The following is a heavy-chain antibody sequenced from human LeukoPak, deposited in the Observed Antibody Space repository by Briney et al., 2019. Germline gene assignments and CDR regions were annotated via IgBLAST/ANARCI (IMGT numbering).Heavy chain of an antibody. CDR2: IKQDGSEK. Sequence: GGSLRLSCAASGFTFSSYWMTWVRQAPGKGLEWVANIKQDGSEKYYVDSVEGRFTISRDNSKNTLYLQMNSLRAEDTAVYYCAKDKRAIIAAAGTSAFDIWGQGTMVTVSS. D-gene: IGHD6-13*01. V-gene: IGHV3-7*01. J-gene: IGHJ3*02. CDR3: AKDKRAIIAAAGTSAFDI. CDR1: GFTFSSYW.